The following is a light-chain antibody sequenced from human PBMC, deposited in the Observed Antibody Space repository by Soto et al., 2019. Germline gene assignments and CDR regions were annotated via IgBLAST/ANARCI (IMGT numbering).Light chain of an antibody. CDR3: SSYTSSSTQV. CDR1: SSDVGGYNY. J-gene: IGLJ3*02. Sequence: QSVLTQPASVSGSPGQSITISCTGTSSDVGGYNYVSWYQQHPGKAPKLMIYEVSNRPSGFSNRFSGSKSGNTASLTISGLHAEDEADYYCSSYTSSSTQVFGGGTKVTVL. CDR2: EVS. V-gene: IGLV2-14*01.